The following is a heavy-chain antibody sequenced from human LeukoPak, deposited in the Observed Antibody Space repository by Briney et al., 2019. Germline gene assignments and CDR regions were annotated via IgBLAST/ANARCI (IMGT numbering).Heavy chain of an antibody. D-gene: IGHD5-18*01. J-gene: IGHJ4*02. CDR2: INPSGGST. Sequence: ASVKVSCKASGYTFTSYYMHWVRQAPGQGLEWMGIINPSGGSTSYAQKFQGRVTMTRDMSTSTDYMELSSLRSEDTAVYYCARGLGRAAMVTRGGVRFDYWGQGTLVTVSS. V-gene: IGHV1-46*01. CDR3: ARGLGRAAMVTRGGVRFDY. CDR1: GYTFTSYY.